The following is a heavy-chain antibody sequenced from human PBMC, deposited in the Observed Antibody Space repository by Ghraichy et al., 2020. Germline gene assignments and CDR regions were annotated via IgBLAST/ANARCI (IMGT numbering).Heavy chain of an antibody. CDR2: ISGSGGST. J-gene: IGHJ6*02. Sequence: GGSLRLSCAASGFTFSSYAMSWVRQAPGKGLEWVSAISGSGGSTYYADSVKGRFTISRDNSKNTLYLQMNSLRAEDMAVYYCAKDLEYYDFWSPSTTTVRMDVWGQGTTVTVSS. CDR3: AKDLEYYDFWSPSTTTVRMDV. D-gene: IGHD3-3*01. CDR1: GFTFSSYA. V-gene: IGHV3-23*01.